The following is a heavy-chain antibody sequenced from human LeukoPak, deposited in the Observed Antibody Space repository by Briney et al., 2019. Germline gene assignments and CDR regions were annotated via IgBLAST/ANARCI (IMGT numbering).Heavy chain of an antibody. Sequence: SETLSFTCTVLGGSISSYYWSWIRQPPGKGLEWIGYFYYSGSTNYNPSLKSRVTISVDTSKNQFSLKLSSVTAADTAVYYCASYSPTLSFDYWGQGTLVTVSS. CDR3: ASYSPTLSFDY. CDR2: FYYSGST. V-gene: IGHV4-59*08. J-gene: IGHJ4*02. D-gene: IGHD5-18*01. CDR1: GGSISSYY.